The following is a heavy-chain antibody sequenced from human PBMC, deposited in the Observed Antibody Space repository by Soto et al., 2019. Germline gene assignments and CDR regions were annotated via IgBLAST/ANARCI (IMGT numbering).Heavy chain of an antibody. CDR2: INAGNGNT. CDR1: GYTFTSYA. V-gene: IGHV1-3*01. Sequence: SVKVSCKASGYTFTSYAMHWVRQAPGQRLEWMGWINAGNGNTKYSQKFQGRVTITRDTSASTAYMELSSLRSEDTAVYYCARIFVEMATIGAFDIWGQGTMVTVSS. J-gene: IGHJ3*02. D-gene: IGHD5-12*01. CDR3: ARIFVEMATIGAFDI.